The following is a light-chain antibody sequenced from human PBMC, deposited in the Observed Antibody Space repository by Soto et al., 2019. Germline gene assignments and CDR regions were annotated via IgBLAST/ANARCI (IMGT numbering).Light chain of an antibody. J-gene: IGLJ1*01. CDR1: SSDVGAYNY. V-gene: IGLV2-14*03. Sequence: QSARTHPASVSGSPGQSIAISCTGTSSDVGAYNYVSWYQQHPGKAPKLMIYDVSDRPSGVSNRFSGSKSGNTASLTISGLQAEDEADYYCNSYTTSSTYVFGTGTKVTVL. CDR3: NSYTTSSTYV. CDR2: DVS.